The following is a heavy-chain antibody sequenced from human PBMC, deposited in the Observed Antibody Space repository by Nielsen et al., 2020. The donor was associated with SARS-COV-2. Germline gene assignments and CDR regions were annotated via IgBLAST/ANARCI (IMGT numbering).Heavy chain of an antibody. CDR3: ARLQTGRGAFDI. V-gene: IGHV3-33*01. CDR2: IWYDGSNK. J-gene: IGHJ3*02. Sequence: GESLKISCAASGFTFSSYGMHWVRQAPGKGLEWVAVIWYDGSNKYYADSVKGRFTISRDNSKNTLYLQMNSLRAEDTAVYYCARLQTGRGAFDIWGQGTMVTVSS. CDR1: GFTFSSYG. D-gene: IGHD3-10*01.